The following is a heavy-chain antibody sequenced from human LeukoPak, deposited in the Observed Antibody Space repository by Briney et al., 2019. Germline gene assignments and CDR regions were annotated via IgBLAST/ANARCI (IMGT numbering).Heavy chain of an antibody. CDR3: AKDLIR. Sequence: GGSLRLSCAASGFTVSTNYMSWVRQAPGKGLEWVSYISSSSSTIYYADSVKGRFTISRDNAKNSLYLQMNSLRAEDTAVYYCAKDLIRWGQGTLVTVSS. V-gene: IGHV3-48*01. CDR2: ISSSSSTI. CDR1: GFTVSTNY. J-gene: IGHJ4*02.